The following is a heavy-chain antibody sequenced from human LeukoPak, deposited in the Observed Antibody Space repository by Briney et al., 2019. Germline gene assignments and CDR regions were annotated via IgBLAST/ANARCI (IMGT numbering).Heavy chain of an antibody. D-gene: IGHD3-22*01. CDR3: ARGGRGSAAVVAPRSFDI. CDR1: GFTFSSYW. Sequence: PGGSLRLSCAASGFTFSSYWMNWARQAPGKGLEWVSVTYTGGNSYYAGSVQGRFIISRDISKNTLYLQMNNLRAEDSALYYCARGGRGSAAVVAPRSFDIWGQGTMVTVSS. V-gene: IGHV3-53*01. CDR2: TYTGGNS. J-gene: IGHJ3*02.